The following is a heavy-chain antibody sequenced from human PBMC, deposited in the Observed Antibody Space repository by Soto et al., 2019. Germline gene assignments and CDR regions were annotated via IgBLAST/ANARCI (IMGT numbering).Heavy chain of an antibody. V-gene: IGHV4-61*01. J-gene: IGHJ4*02. CDR3: ARRVGGYWHFNY. CDR2: IYYSGST. CDR1: GGSVSSGSYY. D-gene: IGHD5-12*01. Sequence: QVQLQESGPGLVKPSETLSLTCTVSGGSVSSGSYYWSWIRQPPGKGLEWIGYIYYSGSTNYNPSLKSRFTISVDMSKNQFSLKMTSVTAADTAVYYCARRVGGYWHFNYWGQGALVTVSS.